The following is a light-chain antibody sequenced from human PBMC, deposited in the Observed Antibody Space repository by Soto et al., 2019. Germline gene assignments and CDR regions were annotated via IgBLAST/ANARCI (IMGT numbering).Light chain of an antibody. J-gene: IGKJ1*01. Sequence: DIQMTQSPSTLSASVGDRVTITCRASQSVTEWLAWYQQKPGKAPNLLIYKASSLRSGVPSRFSGSGFRTEFTLTISSLQPDDFATYYCQQYSIYPWTFGQGTKVEIK. CDR2: KAS. V-gene: IGKV1-5*03. CDR3: QQYSIYPWT. CDR1: QSVTEW.